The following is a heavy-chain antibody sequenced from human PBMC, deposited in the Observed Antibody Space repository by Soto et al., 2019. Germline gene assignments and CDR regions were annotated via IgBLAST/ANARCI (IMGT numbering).Heavy chain of an antibody. CDR1: GGTFSSYP. CDR2: IIPIFGTA. Sequence: QVQLVQSGAEVKKPGSSVKVSCKASGGTFSSYPISWVRQAPGQGLEWMGGIIPIFGTANYAQKFQGRVTITADESTSTAYMELSSLRSEDTAVYYCASERSCSGGSCKGNWFDPWGQGTLVTVSS. CDR3: ASERSCSGGSCKGNWFDP. J-gene: IGHJ5*02. V-gene: IGHV1-69*12. D-gene: IGHD2-15*01.